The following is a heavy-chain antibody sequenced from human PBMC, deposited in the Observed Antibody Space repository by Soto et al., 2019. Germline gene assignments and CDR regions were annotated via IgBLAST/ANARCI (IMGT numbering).Heavy chain of an antibody. CDR2: IDPSDSYT. CDR3: ARPTHCTNGVCVYGMDV. J-gene: IGHJ6*02. Sequence: GESLKISCKGSGYSFTSYWISWVRQMPGKGLEWMGRIDPSDSYTNYSPSFQGHVTISADKSISTAYLQWSSLKASDTAMYYCARPTHCTNGVCVYGMDVWGQGTTVTVSS. D-gene: IGHD2-8*01. V-gene: IGHV5-10-1*01. CDR1: GYSFTSYW.